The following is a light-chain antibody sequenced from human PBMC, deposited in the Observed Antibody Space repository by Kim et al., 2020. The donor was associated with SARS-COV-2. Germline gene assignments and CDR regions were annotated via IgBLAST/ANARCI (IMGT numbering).Light chain of an antibody. V-gene: IGLV2-23*02. CDR2: EVS. Sequence: GVSFTSSCAGTSSDVGGYNLGSGYQRHAGKAPKLMMYEVSKRPSGVSNRFSGSKSGNAASLTISGLQAEDEADYYCCSYAGSSTLVFGGGTQLTVL. J-gene: IGLJ3*02. CDR3: CSYAGSSTLV. CDR1: SSDVGGYNL.